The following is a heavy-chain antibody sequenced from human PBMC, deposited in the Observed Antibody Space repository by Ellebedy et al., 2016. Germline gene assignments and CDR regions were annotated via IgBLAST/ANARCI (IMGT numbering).Heavy chain of an antibody. CDR2: IEGAGGGI. V-gene: IGHV3-23*01. CDR3: AKDSTYNNGVWDAFDI. D-gene: IGHD3-16*01. CDR1: GFAFHYA. Sequence: GESLKISCVGSGFAFHYAMSWVRQAPGTGLEWVSGIEGAGGGIFYADSVKGRFTVSRDNSKNTLFLQMSRLRADDTAVYYCAKDSTYNNGVWDAFDIWGQGTVVSVSS. J-gene: IGHJ3*02.